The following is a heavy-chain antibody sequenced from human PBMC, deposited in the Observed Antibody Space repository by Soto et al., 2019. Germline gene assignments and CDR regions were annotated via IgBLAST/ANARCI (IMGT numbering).Heavy chain of an antibody. CDR2: MIPILVAA. J-gene: IGHJ6*02. CDR3: ASARRGYCSGGSCLMDV. D-gene: IGHD2-15*01. V-gene: IGHV1-69*13. Sequence: ASVKCSCTASAGAFRCYAISWIRQARVQGLGWRGGMIPILVAANYAQKFQGTVTITADESTSKAYMELSSLRSEDTAVYYCASARRGYCSGGSCLMDVWGQGTTVTVSS. CDR1: AGAFRCYA.